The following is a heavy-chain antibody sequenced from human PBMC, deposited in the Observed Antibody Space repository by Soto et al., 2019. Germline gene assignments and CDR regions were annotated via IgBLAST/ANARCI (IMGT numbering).Heavy chain of an antibody. CDR1: GGSISSGDYY. Sequence: SETLSLTCTVSGGSISSGDYYWSWIRQPPGKGLEWIGYIYYSGSTYYNPSLKSRVTISVDTSKNLFSLKLSSVTAADTAVYFCAREDDGGDRDYYGLDVWGQGTTVTVSS. V-gene: IGHV4-30-4*01. D-gene: IGHD2-21*02. J-gene: IGHJ6*02. CDR2: IYYSGST. CDR3: AREDDGGDRDYYGLDV.